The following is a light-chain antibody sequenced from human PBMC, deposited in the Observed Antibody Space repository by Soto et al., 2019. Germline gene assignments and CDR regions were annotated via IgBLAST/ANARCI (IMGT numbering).Light chain of an antibody. V-gene: IGLV2-23*01. J-gene: IGLJ1*01. Sequence: QSALTQPASVSRSPGQSITISCTGTSSDVGSHNLVSWYQQHPDRAPKLMIYEGSKRPSGVSNRFSGSKSGNTASLTISGLQAEDEADYFCCSYAGSSTYIFGSGTKVTVL. CDR2: EGS. CDR3: CSYAGSSTYI. CDR1: SSDVGSHNL.